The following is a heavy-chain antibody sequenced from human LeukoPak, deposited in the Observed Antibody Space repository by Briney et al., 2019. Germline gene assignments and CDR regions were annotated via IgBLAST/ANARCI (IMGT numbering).Heavy chain of an antibody. CDR1: GFTFSSYW. V-gene: IGHV3-7*01. CDR3: ASGPSHTYYDFWSGSEAFDI. J-gene: IGHJ3*02. Sequence: PGGSLRLSCAASGFTFSSYWMSWVRQAPGKGLEWVANIKQDGSEKYYVDSVKGRFTISRDNAKNSLYLQMNSLRAEDTAVYYCASGPSHTYYDFWSGSEAFDIWGQGTMVTVSS. D-gene: IGHD3-3*01. CDR2: IKQDGSEK.